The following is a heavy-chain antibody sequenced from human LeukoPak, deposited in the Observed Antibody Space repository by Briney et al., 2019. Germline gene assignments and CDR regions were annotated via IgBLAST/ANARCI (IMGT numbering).Heavy chain of an antibody. J-gene: IGHJ3*02. V-gene: IGHV3-43*01. D-gene: IGHD3-22*01. CDR2: IIWDGGST. CDR3: AKPLRDSGYYDINAFDI. Sequence: PRGSLRPSCAAAGFTSDDNTMQCDRPAPGEGLGWVSLIIWDGGSTYYACSVEGRFSTSRDNSKNSLYLQMNSLRTEDTALYYCAKPLRDSGYYDINAFDIWGQGTMVTVSS. CDR1: GFTSDDNT.